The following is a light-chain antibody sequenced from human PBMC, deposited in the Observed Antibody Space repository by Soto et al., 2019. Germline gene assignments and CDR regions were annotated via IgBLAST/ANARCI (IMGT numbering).Light chain of an antibody. V-gene: IGKV1-33*01. J-gene: IGKJ2*01. CDR1: QDISNY. CDR2: DAS. Sequence: DIQMTQSPSSLSASVGDRVTITCQASQDISNYLNWYQQKPGKAPKLLIYDASDLETGVPSRFSGGGSGTDFTFTISSLQPEDIATYYCQQYDNLPYTFGQETKLEIK. CDR3: QQYDNLPYT.